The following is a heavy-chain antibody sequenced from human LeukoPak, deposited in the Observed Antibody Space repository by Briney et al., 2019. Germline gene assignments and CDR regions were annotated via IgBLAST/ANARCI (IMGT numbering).Heavy chain of an antibody. CDR3: ARRAIPRIAAAGGGWFDP. CDR2: IYYSGST. CDR1: GGSISSSSYF. Sequence: SETLSLTCTVSGGSISSSSYFWGWIRQPPGKGLECIGSIYYSGSTSYNTSLKSRVTISVDMSKKQFSLKLSSVTAADTAVYYCARRAIPRIAAAGGGWFDPWGQGTLVTVSS. J-gene: IGHJ5*02. V-gene: IGHV4-39*01. D-gene: IGHD6-13*01.